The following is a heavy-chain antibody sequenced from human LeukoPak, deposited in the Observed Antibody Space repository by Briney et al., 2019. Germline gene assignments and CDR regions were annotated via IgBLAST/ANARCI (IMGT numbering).Heavy chain of an antibody. Sequence: GGSLRLSCAASGFTFSSYAMSWVRQAPGKGLEWVATISYDGSETYYSDSVNGRFTISRDNSRNTLSLQMSRLTTDDSTVYFCARDAGAQDYFHYWGQGTLVTVSS. J-gene: IGHJ4*02. CDR1: GFTFSSYA. CDR3: ARDAGAQDYFHY. V-gene: IGHV3-30*03. CDR2: ISYDGSET.